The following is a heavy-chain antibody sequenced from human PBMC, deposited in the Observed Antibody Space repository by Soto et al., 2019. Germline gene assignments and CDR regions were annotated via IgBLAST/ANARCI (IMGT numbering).Heavy chain of an antibody. CDR1: GFTFSSYA. CDR3: ANLLEDSTIFGVVILRHYYYLSGRNG. V-gene: IGHV3-23*01. CDR2: ISGSGGST. J-gene: IGHJ6*02. D-gene: IGHD3-3*01. Sequence: QPVWSLRLSCAASGFTFSSYAMSWVRQAPGKGLEWVSAISGSGGSTYYADSVKGRFTISRDNSKNTLYLQMNSLRAEDTAVYYCANLLEDSTIFGVVILRHYYYLSGRNGWGQRNPVTVSS.